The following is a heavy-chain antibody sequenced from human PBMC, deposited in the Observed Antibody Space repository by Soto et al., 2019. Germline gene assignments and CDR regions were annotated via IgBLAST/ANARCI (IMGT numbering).Heavy chain of an antibody. CDR1: GYTFTSYY. J-gene: IGHJ4*02. CDR2: INPSGGST. D-gene: IGHD5-12*01. V-gene: IGHV1-46*01. Sequence: QVQLVQSGAEVKKPGASVKVSCKASGYTFTSYYMHWVRQAPGQGLEWMGIINPSGGSTSYAQKFQGRVTMTRDTSTSTVYMELSSLRSEDTAVYYCTMATTTWSYFDYWGQGTLVTVSS. CDR3: TMATTTWSYFDY.